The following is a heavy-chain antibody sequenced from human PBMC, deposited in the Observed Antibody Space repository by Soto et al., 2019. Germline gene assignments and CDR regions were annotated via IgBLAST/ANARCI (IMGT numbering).Heavy chain of an antibody. CDR2: ISAYNGNT. CDR3: ARDPYDSSGYSSY. D-gene: IGHD3-22*01. Sequence: QVQLVQSGTEVKKPGASVKVSCKASGYTFPSYGFSWVRQAPGQGLEWMGWISAYNGNTHYAQKLQDRFTMTTHTSMSTAYMELRSLTSDDSAVNYCARDPYDSSGYSSYWGQGTLATASS. CDR1: GYTFPSYG. J-gene: IGHJ4*02. V-gene: IGHV1-18*04.